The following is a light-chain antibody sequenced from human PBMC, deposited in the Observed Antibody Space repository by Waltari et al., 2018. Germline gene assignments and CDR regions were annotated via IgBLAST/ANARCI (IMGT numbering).Light chain of an antibody. CDR3: AVWDDSLSGYI. Sequence: QSVLTQPPSASGNPGQSITISCSGSSSNIGGNFVYWYHQPPGTAPRLLIYRTNQRPSGVPDRFSGSRAGTSASLAISGLRSEDEGDYYCAVWDDSLSGYIFGPGTRV. CDR1: SSNIGGNF. J-gene: IGLJ1*01. V-gene: IGLV1-47*01. CDR2: RTN.